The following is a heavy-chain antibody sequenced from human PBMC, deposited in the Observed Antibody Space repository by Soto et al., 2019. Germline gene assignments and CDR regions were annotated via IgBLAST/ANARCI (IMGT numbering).Heavy chain of an antibody. CDR3: SRECSSSSGIYSD. D-gene: IGHD6-6*01. V-gene: IGHV1-69*13. Sequence: GPSVNGSCTGSGGTFSSYAISWVRQAPGQGLEWMGGIIPIFGTANYAQKFQGRVTITADESTSTAYMELSSLRSEDTAVYYWSRECSSSSGIYSDCGRGTLV. J-gene: IGHJ4*02. CDR1: GGTFSSYA. CDR2: IIPIFGTA.